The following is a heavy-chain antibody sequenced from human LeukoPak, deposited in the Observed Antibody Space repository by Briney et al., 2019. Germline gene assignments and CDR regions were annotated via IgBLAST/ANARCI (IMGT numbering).Heavy chain of an antibody. Sequence: GGSLRLSCAASGLRFSSYAMSWVRQAPGKGLEWVSVISGSGNNTYYADSVKGRFTISRDNSKNTLYLQMNSLRAEDTDVYYCAKGKDVWGSYRTEFDFWGQGTLVTVS. CDR3: AKGKDVWGSYRTEFDF. CDR2: ISGSGNNT. D-gene: IGHD3-16*02. J-gene: IGHJ4*02. V-gene: IGHV3-23*01. CDR1: GLRFSSYA.